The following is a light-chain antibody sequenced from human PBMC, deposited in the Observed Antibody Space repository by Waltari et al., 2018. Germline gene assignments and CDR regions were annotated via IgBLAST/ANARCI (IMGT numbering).Light chain of an antibody. CDR1: QSISSK. CDR3: QQYNDWPPFT. CDR2: GAS. Sequence: EIVMTQSPVTLSVSPGERASLSCRASQSISSKLAWYQQKPGQAPRLLIYGASSRATGIPARFSGSGSGTEFTLTISSLQSEDFAVYYCQQYNDWPPFTFGPGTKVDFK. J-gene: IGKJ3*01. V-gene: IGKV3-15*01.